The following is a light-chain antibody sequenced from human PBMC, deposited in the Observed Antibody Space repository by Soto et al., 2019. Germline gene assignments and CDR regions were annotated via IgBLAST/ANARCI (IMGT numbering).Light chain of an antibody. CDR2: RNN. CDR1: SSNIESNY. CDR3: AAWDDSLSALYV. J-gene: IGLJ1*01. Sequence: QSVLTQPPSASGTPGQRVTISCSGSSSNIESNYVYWYQQLPGTAPKLLIYRNNQRPSGVPDRFSGSKSGTSASLAISGLRSEDEADYYCAAWDDSLSALYVFGTGTKLTVL. V-gene: IGLV1-47*01.